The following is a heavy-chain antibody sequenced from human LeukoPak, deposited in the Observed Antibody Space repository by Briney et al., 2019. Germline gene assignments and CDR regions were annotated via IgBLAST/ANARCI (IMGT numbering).Heavy chain of an antibody. J-gene: IGHJ4*02. CDR3: AKDRWQWQFDY. CDR2: ISGTGSSI. CDR1: GFTFSSNA. D-gene: IGHD6-19*01. V-gene: IGHV3-23*01. Sequence: GESLRLSCAASGFTFSSNAMSWVRQAPGKGLEWVSAISGTGSSIYFADSVKGRFTISRDNSKNTLYLQMNSLRAEDTAVYYCAKDRWQWQFDYWGQGTLVTVSS.